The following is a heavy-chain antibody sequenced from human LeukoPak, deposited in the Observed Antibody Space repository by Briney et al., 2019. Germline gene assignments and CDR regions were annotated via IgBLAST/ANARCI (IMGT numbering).Heavy chain of an antibody. CDR2: ISGRSADI. V-gene: IGHV3-21*06. CDR3: ARRGYHDSSGYDY. Sequence: GGSLRLSCAASGYTFGGYGMSWVRQVPGKGLEWVSSISGRSADIYYADSVKGRFTISRDNAKNSVFLQMNNLRVEDTAIYYCARRGYHDSSGYDYWGQGTPVTVSS. D-gene: IGHD3-22*01. CDR1: GYTFGGYG. J-gene: IGHJ4*02.